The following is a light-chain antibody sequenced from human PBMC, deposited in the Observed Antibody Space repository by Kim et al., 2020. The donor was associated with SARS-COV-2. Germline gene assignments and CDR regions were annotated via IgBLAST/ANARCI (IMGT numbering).Light chain of an antibody. V-gene: IGKV1-27*01. CDR1: QGISDY. CDR3: QKYKSAPIT. CDR2: GAS. J-gene: IGKJ5*01. Sequence: DIQMTQSPSSLSASVGDRVTITCRASQGISDYLAWYQQRPGNVPRLLIYGASTLQSGVPSRFSGSGSGTEFTLTIDSLQPEDVATYYCQKYKSAPITFGQGTRLEIK.